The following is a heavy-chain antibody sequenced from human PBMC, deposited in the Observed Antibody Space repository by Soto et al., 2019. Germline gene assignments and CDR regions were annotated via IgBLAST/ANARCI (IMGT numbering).Heavy chain of an antibody. V-gene: IGHV3-23*01. D-gene: IGHD3-10*01. CDR3: MRPAPRGRHYFYFGMDV. CDR1: GFTFSSYA. J-gene: IGHJ6*02. CDR2: ISSSGGST. Sequence: QPVGSLRLSCAASGFTFSSYAMSWVRQAPGKGLEWVSGISSSGGSTYYADSVKGRFTISRDNSKNTLFLRMNRPRVEDTAVYYCMRPAPRGRHYFYFGMDVWGQGTTVTVSS.